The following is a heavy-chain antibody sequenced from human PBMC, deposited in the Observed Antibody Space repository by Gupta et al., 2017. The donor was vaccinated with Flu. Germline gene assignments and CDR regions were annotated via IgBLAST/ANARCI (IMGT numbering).Heavy chain of an antibody. V-gene: IGHV1-69*06. CDR3: ARDRYDVWSGSFQIEGFDI. D-gene: IGHD3-3*01. Sequence: QMQLVQSGAEVKKSGSSVKVSCKASGGNFESYTFSWVRQAPGQGLEWMGGIIATFGRPIYAQKFKDRVTFTADKAASTAYVEVTSLTSDDTAVYYCARDRYDVWSGSFQIEGFDIWGQGTKVTVSS. CDR2: IIATFGRP. J-gene: IGHJ3*02. CDR1: GGNFESYT.